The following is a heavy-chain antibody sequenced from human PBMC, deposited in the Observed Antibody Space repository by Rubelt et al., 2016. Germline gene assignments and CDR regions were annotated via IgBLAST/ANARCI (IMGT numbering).Heavy chain of an antibody. J-gene: IGHJ5*02. CDR2: INPNSGGT. V-gene: IGHV1-2*01. CDR1: GYTFTGYY. D-gene: IGHD1-1*01. Sequence: QVQLVQSGAEVKKPGASVKVSCKASGYTFTGYYMHWVRQAPGQGLEWMGRINPNSGGTNYEHRFQGRVTSTRDTSISTAYMGLSRLRSDDTAVYYCSRGVGTAFDPWGQGTLVTVSS. CDR3: SRGVGTAFDP.